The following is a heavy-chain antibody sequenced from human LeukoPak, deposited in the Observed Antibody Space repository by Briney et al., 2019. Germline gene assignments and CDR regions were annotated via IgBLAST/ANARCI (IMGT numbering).Heavy chain of an antibody. CDR1: GFTFNSYG. V-gene: IGHV3-33*01. CDR3: ARPRTYSSSWSPFDY. D-gene: IGHD6-13*01. Sequence: GRSLRLSCAASGFTFNSYGMHWVRQAPAKGLEWVALIWYDGSNKYYADSVKGRFTISRDNSKNTLYLQMNSLRAEDTAVYYCARPRTYSSSWSPFDYWGQGTLVTVSS. CDR2: IWYDGSNK. J-gene: IGHJ4*02.